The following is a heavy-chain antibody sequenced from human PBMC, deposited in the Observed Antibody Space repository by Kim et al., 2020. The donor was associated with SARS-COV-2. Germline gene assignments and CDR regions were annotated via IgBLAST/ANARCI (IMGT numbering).Heavy chain of an antibody. J-gene: IGHJ4*02. V-gene: IGHV3-43D*03. Sequence: GGSLRLSCAASGFTFDDYAMHWVRQAPGKGLEWVSLISWDGGSTYYADSVKGRFTISRDNSKNSLYLQMNSLRAEDTALYYCAKDIHIVVVTAPDYWGQGTLVTVSS. CDR3: AKDIHIVVVTAPDY. D-gene: IGHD2-21*02. CDR1: GFTFDDYA. CDR2: ISWDGGST.